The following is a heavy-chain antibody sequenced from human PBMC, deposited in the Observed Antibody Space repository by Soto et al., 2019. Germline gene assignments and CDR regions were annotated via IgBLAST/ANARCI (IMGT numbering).Heavy chain of an antibody. V-gene: IGHV1-69*13. Sequence: SVKVSFKDCGGIFSSFAISLVRQAPGQGLEWLGGIIPVFGTTNYAEKFQVRVTITADESRNTAYMELSSLRSGDTAMYYCARGGSPYVWFNEFWGQGTLVTV. D-gene: IGHD3-16*01. CDR1: GGIFSSFA. CDR3: ARGGSPYVWFNEF. CDR2: IIPVFGTT. J-gene: IGHJ4*02.